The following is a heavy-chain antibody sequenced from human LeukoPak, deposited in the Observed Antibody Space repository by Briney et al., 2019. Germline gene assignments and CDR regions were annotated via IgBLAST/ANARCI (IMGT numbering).Heavy chain of an antibody. J-gene: IGHJ4*02. CDR2: ISAYNGNT. CDR3: ARVVLRGGPQYDY. V-gene: IGHV1-18*01. D-gene: IGHD3-10*01. CDR1: GYTISIDR. Sequence: CKAAGYTISIDRISRLRKTKGQGLEWMGWISAYNGNTNYAQKLQGRVTMTTDTSTSTAYMELRSLRSDDTAVYYCARVVLRGGPQYDYWGQGTLVTVSS.